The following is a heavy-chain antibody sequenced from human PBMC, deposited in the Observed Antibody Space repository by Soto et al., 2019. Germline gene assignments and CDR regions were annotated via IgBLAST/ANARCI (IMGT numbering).Heavy chain of an antibody. CDR2: ISAHNGNT. CDR3: ARGRYGDY. V-gene: IGHV1-18*01. J-gene: IGHJ4*02. Sequence: QVHLVQSGAEVKKPGAAVKVSCKGSGSGFTTYGITCVRHGTGQGLEWMAWISAHNGNTNYAQKLQGRVTVTRDTSTSTAEMELRSLRSADTGVYYCARGRYGDYWGQGALVTVSS. CDR1: GSGFTTYG. D-gene: IGHD1-1*01.